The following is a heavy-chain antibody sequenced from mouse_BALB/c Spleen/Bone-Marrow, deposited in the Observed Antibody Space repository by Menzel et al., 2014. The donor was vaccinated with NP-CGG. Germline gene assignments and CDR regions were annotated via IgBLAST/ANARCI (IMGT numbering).Heavy chain of an antibody. CDR3: GREIYYGNPDY. J-gene: IGHJ2*01. CDR1: GYSFTGYF. V-gene: IGHV1-37*01. D-gene: IGHD2-1*01. Sequence: EVQLQQSGPELVKPGASVEISCKASGYSFTGYFMNWAKQSHGKSLEWIGRINPYNGDTFYNQKFKGKATLTVDKSSSTAHMELLSLTSEDSVVYYCGREIYYGNPDYWGQGTTLTVSS. CDR2: INPYNGDT.